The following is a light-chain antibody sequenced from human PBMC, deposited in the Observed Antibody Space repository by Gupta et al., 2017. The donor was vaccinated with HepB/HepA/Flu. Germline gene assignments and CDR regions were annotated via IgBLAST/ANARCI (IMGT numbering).Light chain of an antibody. CDR1: SEHTNYA. J-gene: IGLJ2*01. V-gene: IGLV4-69*01. Sequence: QLVLTQSPSASASLGASFPLTCTLSSEHTNYAVAWHQQQPEKGPRFLMKLNSDGSHNKADGIPDRFSGSSSGAERYLTISRLQSEDEADDYCQTWGTGIHVFGGGTKLTVL. CDR3: QTWGTGIHV. CDR2: LNSDGSH.